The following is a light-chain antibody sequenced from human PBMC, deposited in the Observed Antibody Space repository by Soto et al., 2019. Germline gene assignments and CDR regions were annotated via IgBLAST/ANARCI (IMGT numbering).Light chain of an antibody. CDR3: QQYQT. V-gene: IGKV1-5*01. J-gene: IGKJ1*01. Sequence: DIQMTQSPSTLSASLGDRVTITCRASQSISSWLAWYQQKPGKAPKLLIYDASSLESGVPSRFSGSGSGTEFTLTISSLQPDDFATYYCQQYQTFGQGTKVDI. CDR1: QSISSW. CDR2: DAS.